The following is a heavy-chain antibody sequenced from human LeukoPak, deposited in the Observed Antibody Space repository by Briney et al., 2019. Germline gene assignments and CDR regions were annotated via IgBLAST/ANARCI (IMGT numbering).Heavy chain of an antibody. Sequence: PSETLSLTCAVSGGSITTTNWWSWVRQPPGKGLEWIGEVHLNGDTNYNPSLESRFSMSIDKSNNHLSLEVTSVTAADTAMYYCTRESGAFSPFGFWGQGTLVTVSS. CDR3: TRESGAFSPFGF. V-gene: IGHV4-4*02. CDR1: GGSITTTNW. D-gene: IGHD1-26*01. J-gene: IGHJ4*02. CDR2: VHLNGDT.